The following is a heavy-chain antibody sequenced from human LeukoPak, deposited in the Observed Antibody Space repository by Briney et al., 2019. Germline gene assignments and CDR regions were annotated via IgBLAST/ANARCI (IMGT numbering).Heavy chain of an antibody. CDR2: INWNGGGT. D-gene: IGHD1-26*01. J-gene: IGHJ4*02. CDR1: GFTFDDYG. Sequence: GGSLRLSCAASGFTFDDYGMGWVRQAPGKGLEWVSGINWNGGGTGYADSVKGRFTISRDNAKNSLYLQMNSLRAEDTALYYCAREGSGSPGFDYWGQGTLVTVSS. V-gene: IGHV3-20*04. CDR3: AREGSGSPGFDY.